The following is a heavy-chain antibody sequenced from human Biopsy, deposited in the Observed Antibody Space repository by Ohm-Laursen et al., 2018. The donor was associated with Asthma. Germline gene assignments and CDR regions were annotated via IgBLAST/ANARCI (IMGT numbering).Heavy chain of an antibody. Sequence: GSLRLSCTASGFAVSRDYMFWVRQAPGKGLEWVSVIYSGGTSHTADSVRGRFTIPRDYSKNTLYLQMHSLRAEDTAVYYCARDSYSSGLYDDFESWGQGTLVTVSS. J-gene: IGHJ4*02. CDR2: IYSGGTS. V-gene: IGHV3-53*01. D-gene: IGHD6-19*01. CDR1: GFAVSRDY. CDR3: ARDSYSSGLYDDFES.